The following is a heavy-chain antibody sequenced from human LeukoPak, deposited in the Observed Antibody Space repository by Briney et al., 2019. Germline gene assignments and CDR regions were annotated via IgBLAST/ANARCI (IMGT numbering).Heavy chain of an antibody. D-gene: IGHD6-19*01. J-gene: IGHJ4*02. CDR3: ARLWKRIAVAGGVDY. V-gene: IGHV5-51*01. CDR1: GYRFTSYW. CDR2: IYPGDSDT. Sequence: GESLKISCKGSGYRFTSYWIGWVRQMPGKGLEWVGIIYPGDSDTRYSPSLQGQVTLSADKSISTAYLQCGRLKASDTAMYYCARLWKRIAVAGGVDYWGQGTLVTVSS.